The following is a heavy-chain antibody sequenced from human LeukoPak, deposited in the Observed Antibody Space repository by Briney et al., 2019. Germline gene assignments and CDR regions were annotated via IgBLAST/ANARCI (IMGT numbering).Heavy chain of an antibody. CDR3: ARDLTHQLLPSPRRDNWFDP. CDR1: GYTFTGYY. J-gene: IGHJ5*02. CDR2: INPNSGGT. D-gene: IGHD2-2*01. V-gene: IGHV1-2*02. Sequence: ASVKVSCKASGYTFTGYYMHWVRQAPGQGLEWMGWINPNSGGTNYAQKFQGRVTMTRDTSISTAYMELSRLRSDDTAVYYCARDLTHQLLPSPRRDNWFDPWGQGTLVTVSS.